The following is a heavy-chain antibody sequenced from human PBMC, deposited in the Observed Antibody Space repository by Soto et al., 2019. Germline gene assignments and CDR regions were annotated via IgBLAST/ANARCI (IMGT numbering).Heavy chain of an antibody. J-gene: IGHJ4*02. CDR2: ISSSGSTV. CDR3: ARDWGFFDSSGYYPFYFDY. Sequence: GGSLRLSCAAPGFTFSDYYINWIRQAPGKGLEWVSYISSSGSTVDYADSVKGRFTISRDNAKNSLYLQMNSLRAEDTAVYYCARDWGFFDSSGYYPFYFDYWGQGVPVTVSS. D-gene: IGHD3-22*01. CDR1: GFTFSDYY. V-gene: IGHV3-11*01.